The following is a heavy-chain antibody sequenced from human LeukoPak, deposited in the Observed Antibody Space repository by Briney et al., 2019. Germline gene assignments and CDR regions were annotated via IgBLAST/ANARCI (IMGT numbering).Heavy chain of an antibody. Sequence: GRSLRLSCAASGLTFSSYSMNWVRQAPGKGLEWVSSISSSSYIYYADSVKGRFTISRDNAKNSLYLQMNSLRAEDTAVYYCARDLGMTTVTTGDYWGQGTLVTVSS. CDR1: GLTFSSYS. CDR3: ARDLGMTTVTTGDY. V-gene: IGHV3-21*01. D-gene: IGHD4-17*01. CDR2: ISSSSYI. J-gene: IGHJ4*02.